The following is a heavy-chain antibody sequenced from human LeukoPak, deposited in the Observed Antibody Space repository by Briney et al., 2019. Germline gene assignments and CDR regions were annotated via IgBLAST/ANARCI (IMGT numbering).Heavy chain of an antibody. V-gene: IGHV1-18*01. Sequence: ASGKVSCKASGYSFAGYGISWVRQAPGQGLERIGWISTYSGNTNYAHNLQGRITVTTETSTSTAYMELRSLRSDDTAVYYCARVGAAPGHFDYWGQGTQLTVSS. J-gene: IGHJ4*02. CDR2: ISTYSGNT. CDR1: GYSFAGYG. CDR3: ARVGAAPGHFDY. D-gene: IGHD6-13*01.